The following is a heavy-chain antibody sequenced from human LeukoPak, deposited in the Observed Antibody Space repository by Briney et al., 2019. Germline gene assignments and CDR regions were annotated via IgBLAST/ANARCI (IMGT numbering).Heavy chain of an antibody. CDR1: GFTFSSYS. J-gene: IGHJ6*03. Sequence: GGSLRLSCAVSGFTFSSYSMNWVRQGPGKGLEWVSSISSSGSFTYYADSGRGRFTISRDNAKNSLYLQMNSLRAEDTAVYHCARGVRGVINYMDVWGKGTTVTVSS. V-gene: IGHV3-21*01. D-gene: IGHD3-10*01. CDR3: ARGVRGVINYMDV. CDR2: ISSSGSFT.